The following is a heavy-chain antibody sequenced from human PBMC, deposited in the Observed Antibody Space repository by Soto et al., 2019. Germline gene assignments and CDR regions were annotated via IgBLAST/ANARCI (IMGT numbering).Heavy chain of an antibody. V-gene: IGHV3-53*01. J-gene: IGHJ3*01. D-gene: IGHD1-26*01. CDR2: IYSGGST. CDR1: GFTVSSNY. Sequence: EVQLVESGGGLIQPGGSLRLSCAASGFTVSSNYMSWVRQAPGKGLEWVSVIYSGGSTYYADSVKGRFTVSRDNSKNTLYLQMNSLRAEDTAVYYCARGIVGAPDAFDLWGQGTMVTVSS. CDR3: ARGIVGAPDAFDL.